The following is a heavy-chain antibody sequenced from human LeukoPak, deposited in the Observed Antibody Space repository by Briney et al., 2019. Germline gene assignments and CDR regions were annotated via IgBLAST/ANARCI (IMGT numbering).Heavy chain of an antibody. CDR2: IYYSGST. Sequence: PSETLSLTCAVSGGSISSGGYSWSWIRQPPGKGLEWIGYIYYSGSTYYNPSLKSRVTISVDTSKNQFSLKLSSVTAADTAVYYCARDRLTFGGVDYWGQGTLVTVSS. V-gene: IGHV4-30-4*07. CDR3: ARDRLTFGGVDY. D-gene: IGHD3-16*01. CDR1: GGSISSGGYS. J-gene: IGHJ4*02.